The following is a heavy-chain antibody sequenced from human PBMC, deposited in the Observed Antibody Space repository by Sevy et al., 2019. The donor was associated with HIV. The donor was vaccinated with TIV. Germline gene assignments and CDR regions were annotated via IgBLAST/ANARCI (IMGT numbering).Heavy chain of an antibody. J-gene: IGHJ6*02. V-gene: IGHV6-1*01. CDR2: TYYSSKWYN. CDR3: AQRTNDVFYYGMDV. Sequence: QSQTLSLTCAISGDSVSSIRTSWNWIRQSPSRGLEWLGRTYYSSKWYNDYATSVKSRITINADTSKNQASLQLISVTHEDTAVYYCAQRTNDVFYYGMDVWGQGTTVTVSS. CDR1: GDSVSSIRTS.